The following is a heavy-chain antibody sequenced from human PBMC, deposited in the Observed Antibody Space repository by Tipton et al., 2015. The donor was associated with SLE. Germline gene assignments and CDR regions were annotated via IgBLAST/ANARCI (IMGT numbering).Heavy chain of an antibody. V-gene: IGHV4-4*08. D-gene: IGHD3-22*01. Sequence: TLSLTCTVSGGSISSYYWSWIRQPPGKGLEWIGYIYTSGSTNYNPSLKSRVTISVDTSKNQFSLKLSSVTAADTAVYYCATTYYYDSSGYYPYFDYWGQGTLVTVSS. CDR3: ATTYYYDSSGYYPYFDY. CDR1: GGSISSYY. J-gene: IGHJ4*02. CDR2: IYTSGST.